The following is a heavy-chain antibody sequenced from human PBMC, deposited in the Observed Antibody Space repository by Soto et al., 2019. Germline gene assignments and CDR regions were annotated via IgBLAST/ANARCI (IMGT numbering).Heavy chain of an antibody. CDR2: IYYGGST. V-gene: IGHV4-30-4*01. J-gene: IGHJ6*03. Sequence: SETLSLTCTVSGGSISSGDYYWSWIRQPPGKGLEWIGYIYYGGSTYYNPSLKSRVTISVDTSKNQFSLKLSSVTAADTAVYYCARHGPYSSSEDDYYYYYYMDVWGKGTTVTVSS. CDR3: ARHGPYSSSEDDYYYYYYMDV. D-gene: IGHD6-6*01. CDR1: GGSISSGDYY.